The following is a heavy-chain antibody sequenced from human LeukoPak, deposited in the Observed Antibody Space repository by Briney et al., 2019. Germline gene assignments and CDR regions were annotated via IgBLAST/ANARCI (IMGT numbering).Heavy chain of an antibody. D-gene: IGHD2-15*01. CDR1: GGSFSGYY. CDR3: ARGPRTRYCSGGSCYGAFDI. CDR2: INHSGST. Sequence: SETLSLTCAVYGGSFSGYYWSWIRQPPGKGLEWIGEINHSGSTNYNPSLKSRVTISVDTSKNQFSLKLSPVTAADTAVYYCARGPRTRYCSGGSCYGAFDIWGQGTMVTVSS. J-gene: IGHJ3*02. V-gene: IGHV4-34*01.